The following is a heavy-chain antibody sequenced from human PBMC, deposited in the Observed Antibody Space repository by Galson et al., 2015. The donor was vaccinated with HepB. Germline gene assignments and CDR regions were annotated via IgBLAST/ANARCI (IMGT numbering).Heavy chain of an antibody. D-gene: IGHD6-13*01. J-gene: IGHJ4*02. CDR2: ISAYNGNT. Sequence: SVKVSCKASGYTLTSYGISWVRQAPGQGLEWMGWISAYNGNTNYAQKLQGRVTMSTDTSTSTAYMELRSLRSDDTAVYYCARDRGVAAADFFDYWGQGTLVTVSS. CDR3: ARDRGVAAADFFDY. CDR1: GYTLTSYG. V-gene: IGHV1-18*01.